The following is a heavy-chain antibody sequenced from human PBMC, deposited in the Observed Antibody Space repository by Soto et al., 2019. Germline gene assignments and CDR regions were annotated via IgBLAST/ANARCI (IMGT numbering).Heavy chain of an antibody. CDR3: VRESHALFDQ. Sequence: EVQLVESGGALVQSGGSLRLSCAASGFSFATYWMAWVRQAPGKGLEWVATIDHYGSEKHYVDSLKSRFTISRDNAKSSLHLQMNSLRAEDTAVYYCVRESHALFDQWGQGTLVTVSS. CDR2: IDHYGSEK. J-gene: IGHJ4*02. V-gene: IGHV3-7*01. CDR1: GFSFATYW.